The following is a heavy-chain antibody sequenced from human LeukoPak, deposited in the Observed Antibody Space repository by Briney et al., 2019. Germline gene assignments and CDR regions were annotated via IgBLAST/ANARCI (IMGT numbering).Heavy chain of an antibody. CDR3: ARDLYAPRYCSGGSCYERLGF. CDR2: INPNSGGT. J-gene: IGHJ4*02. D-gene: IGHD2-15*01. CDR1: GYTFTAYY. Sequence: ASVKVSCKASGYTFTAYYMHWVRQAPGHGLEWMGWINPNSGGTNYEQKFQGRVTMTRDTSISTAYMELSRLTSDDTAVYYCARDLYAPRYCSGGSCYERLGFWGRGTLVTVSS. V-gene: IGHV1-2*02.